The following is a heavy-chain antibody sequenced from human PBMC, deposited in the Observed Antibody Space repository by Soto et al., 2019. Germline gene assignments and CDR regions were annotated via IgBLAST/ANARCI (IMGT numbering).Heavy chain of an antibody. V-gene: IGHV3-73*01. D-gene: IGHD1-1*01. CDR1: GFTFSGSA. J-gene: IGHJ6*03. Sequence: GGSLRLSCAASGFTFSGSAMHWVRQASGKGLEWVGRIRSKANSYATAYAASVKGRFTISRDDSKNTAYLQMNSLKTEDTAVYYCTRPWGGYSNDCNYYYYMDVWGKGTTVTVSS. CDR3: TRPWGGYSNDCNYYYYMDV. CDR2: IRSKANSYAT.